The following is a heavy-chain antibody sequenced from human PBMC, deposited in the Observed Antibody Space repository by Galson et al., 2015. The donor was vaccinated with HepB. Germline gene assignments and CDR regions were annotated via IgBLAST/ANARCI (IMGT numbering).Heavy chain of an antibody. CDR1: GGSISSSSYY. CDR2: IYYSGST. Sequence: ETLSLTCTVSGGSISSSSYYWGWIRQPPGKGLEWIGSIYYSGSTYYNPSLKSRVTISVDTSKNQFSLKLSSVTAADTAVYYCARDNYGPEGGTFDYWGQGTLVTVSS. J-gene: IGHJ4*02. D-gene: IGHD4-17*01. CDR3: ARDNYGPEGGTFDY. V-gene: IGHV4-39*07.